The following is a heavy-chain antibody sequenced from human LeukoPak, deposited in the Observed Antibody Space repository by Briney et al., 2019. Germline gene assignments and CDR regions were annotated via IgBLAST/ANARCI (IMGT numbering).Heavy chain of an antibody. CDR2: INPNSGGT. Sequence: ASVKVSFKASGYTFTTYYMHWVRQAPGEGLEWMGWINPNSGGTNYAQKFQGRVTMTRDTSTSTAYMELSRLTSDDTAVYYCERLWNSGYIIYFDYWGQGTLVTVSS. D-gene: IGHD5-12*01. CDR3: ERLWNSGYIIYFDY. V-gene: IGHV1-2*02. J-gene: IGHJ4*02. CDR1: GYTFTTYY.